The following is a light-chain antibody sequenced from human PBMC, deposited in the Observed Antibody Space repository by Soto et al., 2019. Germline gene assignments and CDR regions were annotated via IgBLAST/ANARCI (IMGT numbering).Light chain of an antibody. CDR2: GAS. V-gene: IGKV3-20*01. CDR1: QSVSSSY. J-gene: IGKJ2*01. Sequence: EIVLTQSPGTLSLSPGERATLSCRASQSVSSSYLAWYQQKPGQAPRLLIYGASSRATGIPDRFSGSGSGTDFTHTISRLEPEDFAVYYCQQYGSSPIFGQGTKLEIK. CDR3: QQYGSSPI.